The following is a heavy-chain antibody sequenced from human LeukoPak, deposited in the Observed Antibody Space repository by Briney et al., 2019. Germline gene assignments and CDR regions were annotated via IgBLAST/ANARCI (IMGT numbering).Heavy chain of an antibody. J-gene: IGHJ6*03. CDR3: ASGQHRPYYYYYMDV. CDR1: GGSFSGYY. Sequence: SETLSLTCAVYGGSFSGYYWSWIRQPPGKGLEWIGEINHSGSTNYNPSLKSRVTISVDTSKNQFSLKLSSVTAADTAVYYCASGQHRPYYYYYMDVWGKGTTVTISS. V-gene: IGHV4-34*01. D-gene: IGHD5-18*01. CDR2: INHSGST.